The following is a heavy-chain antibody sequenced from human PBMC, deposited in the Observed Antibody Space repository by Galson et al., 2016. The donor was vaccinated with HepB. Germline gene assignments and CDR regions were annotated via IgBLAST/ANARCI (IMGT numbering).Heavy chain of an antibody. D-gene: IGHD3-3*01. CDR3: TIETSDFWSGYLD. J-gene: IGHJ4*02. V-gene: IGHV3-15*01. CDR2: IKGKTDGETA. Sequence: SLRLSCAASGFTLNNAWMNWVRQAPGKGLEWVGRIKGKTDGETADYAAPVEDRFTISRDDSTNTLYLHMNSLKTEDTAVYYCTIETSDFWSGYLDWGQGTLVIVSS. CDR1: GFTLNNAW.